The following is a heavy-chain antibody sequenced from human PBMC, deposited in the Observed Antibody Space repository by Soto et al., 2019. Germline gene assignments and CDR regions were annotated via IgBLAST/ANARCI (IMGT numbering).Heavy chain of an antibody. CDR1: GYTFTNYW. D-gene: IGHD2-15*01. Sequence: VETLRISCKASGYTFTNYWIIWVRQTHGKGLESMGRIHLSASYANYSHAFQVNVTMSTKKSINTAYLHWRSLKASDTAMYYCASASRVGDGVDIWGQGTLVTVSS. CDR2: IHLSASYA. CDR3: ASASRVGDGVDI. V-gene: IGHV5-10-1*01. J-gene: IGHJ3*02.